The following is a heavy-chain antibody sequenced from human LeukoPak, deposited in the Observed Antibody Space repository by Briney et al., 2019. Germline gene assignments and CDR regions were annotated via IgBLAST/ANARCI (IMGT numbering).Heavy chain of an antibody. CDR3: AKGRAATVTSDY. CDR2: IWYDGSNK. CDR1: GFTFSSYG. J-gene: IGHJ4*02. D-gene: IGHD4-17*01. V-gene: IGHV3-33*06. Sequence: GGSLRLSCAASGFTFSSYGMHWVRQAPGKGLEWVAVIWYDGSNKYYADSVKGRFTISRDNSKNTLYLQMNSLRAEDTAVYYCAKGRAATVTSDYWGQGTLVTVSS.